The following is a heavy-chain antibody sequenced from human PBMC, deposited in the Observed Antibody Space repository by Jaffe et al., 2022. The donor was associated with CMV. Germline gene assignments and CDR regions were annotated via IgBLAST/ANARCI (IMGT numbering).Heavy chain of an antibody. CDR1: GASMTTYF. CDR2: IFHNGST. V-gene: IGHV4-59*01. Sequence: QLQESGPGLVKPSETLSLSCGVSGASMTTYFWTWIRQPPGKGLEWIGYIFHNGSTTYNPSLKSRVSLSLDLSKKKVSLNLRSVTATDTAFYYCARLKRTFGVVSPPSTIDPWGQGTLVTVTS. D-gene: IGHD3-3*01. J-gene: IGHJ5*02. CDR3: ARLKRTFGVVSPPSTIDP.